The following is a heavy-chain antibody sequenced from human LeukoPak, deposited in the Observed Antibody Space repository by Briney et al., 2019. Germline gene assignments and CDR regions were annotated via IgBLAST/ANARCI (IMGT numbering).Heavy chain of an antibody. V-gene: IGHV4-34*01. CDR3: ASGIAVAKIRFRAFDI. Sequence: GSLRLSCAASGFKFSDHYIDWVRQAPGKGLEWIGEINHSGSTNYNPSLKSRVTISVDTSKNQFSLKLSSVTAADTAVYYCASGIAVAKIRFRAFDIWGQGTMVTVSS. J-gene: IGHJ3*02. D-gene: IGHD6-19*01. CDR1: GFKFSDHY. CDR2: INHSGST.